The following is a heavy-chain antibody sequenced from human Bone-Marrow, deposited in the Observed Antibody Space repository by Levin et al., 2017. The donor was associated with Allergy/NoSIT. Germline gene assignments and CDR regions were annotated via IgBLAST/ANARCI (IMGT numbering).Heavy chain of an antibody. J-gene: IGHJ4*02. CDR3: ARGPYSGYDWGRDY. CDR1: GLTVSSDY. D-gene: IGHD5-12*01. Sequence: PGGSLRLSCVASGLTVSSDYMSWVRQAPGKGLEWVSVIYGGGSTYYADSVKGRFIISRDSSKNTLYLQMNSLRAEDTAVYFCARGPYSGYDWGRDYWGQGTLVTVSS. CDR2: IYGGGST. V-gene: IGHV3-66*01.